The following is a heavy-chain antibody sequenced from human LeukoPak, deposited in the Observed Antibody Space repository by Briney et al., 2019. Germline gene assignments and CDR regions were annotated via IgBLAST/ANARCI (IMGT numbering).Heavy chain of an antibody. CDR1: GFTFSSYA. CDR3: AKDFAGGIDY. J-gene: IGHJ4*02. CDR2: ISSSSSYI. Sequence: GGSLRLSCAASGFTFSSYAMHWVRQAPGKGLEWVSSISSSSSYIYYADSVKGRFTISRDNSKNTLYLQMNSLRPEDTAVYYCAKDFAGGIDYWGQGTLVTVSS. V-gene: IGHV3-21*01. D-gene: IGHD3-3*01.